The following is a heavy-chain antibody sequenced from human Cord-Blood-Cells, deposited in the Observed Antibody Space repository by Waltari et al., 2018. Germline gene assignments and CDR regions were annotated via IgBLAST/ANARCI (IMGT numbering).Heavy chain of an antibody. V-gene: IGHV6-1*01. Sequence: QVQLQQSGPGLVKPSQTLSLTCAISGESVSSNSAAWHWIRQSPSRGLEWLGRAYYRFKMYNTYAVSVKSRITINPDTSKNQVSLQLNSVTPEDTAVYYCARELGIWYFDLWGRGTLVTVSS. J-gene: IGHJ2*01. D-gene: IGHD7-27*01. CDR2: AYYRFKMYN. CDR3: ARELGIWYFDL. CDR1: GESVSSNSAA.